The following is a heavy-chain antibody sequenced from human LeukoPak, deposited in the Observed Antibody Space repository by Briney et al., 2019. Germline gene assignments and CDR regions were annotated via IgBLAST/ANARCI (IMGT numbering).Heavy chain of an antibody. D-gene: IGHD3-10*01. J-gene: IGHJ4*02. CDR3: AKGSRGSRPYYFDF. V-gene: IGHV3-23*01. Sequence: GGSLRLSCAASGFSFDNYAMSWVRQAQGKGLEWISAITYSGDDSYHADSVKGRFTISRDNSKNTLNLQMNSLRVEDSAVYYCAKGSRGSRPYYFDFWGQGTLVTVSS. CDR2: ITYSGDDS. CDR1: GFSFDNYA.